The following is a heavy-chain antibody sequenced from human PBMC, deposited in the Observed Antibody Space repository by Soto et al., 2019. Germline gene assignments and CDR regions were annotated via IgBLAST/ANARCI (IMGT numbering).Heavy chain of an antibody. CDR3: ARDVRGDNYAFDI. J-gene: IGHJ3*02. D-gene: IGHD3-10*02. Sequence: QVQLVQSGAEVKKPGSSVKVSCKASGGTFSSYAISWVRQAPGQGLEWMGGIIPICGTANYAQKFQGRVTITADESTSTADMELSRLRSEDTAVYYCARDVRGDNYAFDIWGQGTMVTVSS. V-gene: IGHV1-69*01. CDR2: IIPICGTA. CDR1: GGTFSSYA.